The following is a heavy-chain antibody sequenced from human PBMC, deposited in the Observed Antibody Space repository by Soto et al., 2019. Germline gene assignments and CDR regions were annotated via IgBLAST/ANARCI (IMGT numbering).Heavy chain of an antibody. Sequence: SETLSLTCTVSGGSISSSSYYWGWIRQPPGKGLEWIGSIYYSGNTYYNPSLKSRVTISVDTSMNQFSLKLSSVTAADTAVYYCARHREYSYDQGDFDYWGQGTLVTVSS. D-gene: IGHD5-18*01. CDR3: ARHREYSYDQGDFDY. CDR2: IYYSGNT. J-gene: IGHJ4*02. CDR1: GGSISSSSYY. V-gene: IGHV4-39*01.